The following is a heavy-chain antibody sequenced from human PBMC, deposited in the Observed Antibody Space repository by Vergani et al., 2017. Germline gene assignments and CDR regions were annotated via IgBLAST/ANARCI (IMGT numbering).Heavy chain of an antibody. D-gene: IGHD2-15*01. Sequence: QVQLVESGGGVVQPGGSLRLSCAASGFTFSSYGMHWVRQAPGKGLEWVAFIRYDGSNKYYADSVKGRFTISRDNSKNTLYLQMNSLRAEDTAVYYCARGPYGYCSGGSCYGYYYYYGMDVWGQGTTVTVSS. J-gene: IGHJ6*02. V-gene: IGHV3-30*02. CDR3: ARGPYGYCSGGSCYGYYYYYGMDV. CDR2: IRYDGSNK. CDR1: GFTFSSYG.